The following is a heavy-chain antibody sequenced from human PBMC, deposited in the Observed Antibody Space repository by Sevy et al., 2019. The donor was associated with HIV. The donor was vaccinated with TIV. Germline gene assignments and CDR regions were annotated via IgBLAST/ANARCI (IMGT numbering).Heavy chain of an antibody. CDR1: GGSVSSGSYY. CDR2: IYYSGST. J-gene: IGHJ6*02. Sequence: SETLLTCTVSGGSVSSGSYYWSWIRQPPGKGLEWIGYIYYSGSTNYNPSLKRRVTISVDTSKNQFSLKLSSVTAADTAVYYCARVSYGDLQQNKYYYYYYGMDVWGQGTTVTVSS. CDR3: ARVSYGDLQQNKYYYYYYGMDV. D-gene: IGHD4-17*01. V-gene: IGHV4-61*01.